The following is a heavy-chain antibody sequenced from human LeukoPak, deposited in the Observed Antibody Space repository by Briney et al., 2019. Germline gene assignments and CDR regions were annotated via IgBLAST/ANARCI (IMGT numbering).Heavy chain of an antibody. CDR1: GFTFSSYW. CDR3: ASGYSYGFLFEY. Sequence: PGGSLRLSCAASGFTFSSYWVHWVRQAPGKGLVWVSRINSDGSSTSYADSVKGRFTISRDNAKNTLYLQMNNLRAEDTAVYYCASGYSYGFLFEYWGQGTLVTVSS. CDR2: INSDGSST. J-gene: IGHJ4*02. D-gene: IGHD5-18*01. V-gene: IGHV3-74*01.